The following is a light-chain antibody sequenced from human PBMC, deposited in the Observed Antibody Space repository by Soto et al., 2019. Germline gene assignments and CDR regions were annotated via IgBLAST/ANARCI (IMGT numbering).Light chain of an antibody. CDR2: EVN. Sequence: QAVVTQPASVSGSPGQSITISCTGTNRDIGGYNPVSWYQQHPGKVPKLMIFEVNNRPSGVSNRFSASESGNTASLTISGLQPEDEADYYCSSFTSRSTLIFATGTKVTVL. CDR1: NRDIGGYNP. V-gene: IGLV2-14*01. CDR3: SSFTSRSTLI. J-gene: IGLJ1*01.